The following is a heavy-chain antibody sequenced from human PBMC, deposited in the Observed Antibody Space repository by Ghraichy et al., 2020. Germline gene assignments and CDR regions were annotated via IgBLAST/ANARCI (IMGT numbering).Heavy chain of an antibody. D-gene: IGHD2-2*01. CDR1: GYTFTSYA. Sequence: ASVKFSCKASGYTFTSYAMHWVRQAPGQRLEWMGWINAGNGNTKYSQKFQGRVTITRDTSASTAYMELSSLRSEDTAVYYCARGGRAVVVPAAVFWGQGPLVTGSS. CDR2: INAGNGNT. V-gene: IGHV1-3*01. CDR3: ARGGRAVVVPAAVF. J-gene: IGHJ4*02.